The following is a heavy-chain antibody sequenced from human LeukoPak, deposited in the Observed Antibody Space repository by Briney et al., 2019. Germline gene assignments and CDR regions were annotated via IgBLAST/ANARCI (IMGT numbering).Heavy chain of an antibody. Sequence: PSGSLSLTCTVSGCSISSYYWSWIRQSAGKGLAWIGRMSSSGSTKYNPSLKRRVSISVDTPKNQFSLHLISVTAADMAVYYCPREKKRKKDFVTGYYHCYPRGLDVWGQGTTVIVSS. D-gene: IGHD3-9*01. CDR1: GCSISSYY. V-gene: IGHV4-4*07. J-gene: IGHJ6*02. CDR3: PREKKRKKDFVTGYYHCYPRGLDV. CDR2: MSSSGST.